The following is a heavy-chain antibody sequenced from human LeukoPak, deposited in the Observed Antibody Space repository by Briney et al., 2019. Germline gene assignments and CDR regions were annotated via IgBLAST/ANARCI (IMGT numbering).Heavy chain of an antibody. CDR3: ARDYVRYSGSYGYFDY. J-gene: IGHJ4*02. D-gene: IGHD1-26*01. Sequence: QAGGSLRLSCAASGFTFSSYAMHWVRQAPGKGLEWVAVISYDGSNKYYADSVKGRFTISRDNSKNTLYLQMNSLRAEDTAVYYCARDYVRYSGSYGYFDYWGQGTLVTVSS. V-gene: IGHV3-30-3*01. CDR1: GFTFSSYA. CDR2: ISYDGSNK.